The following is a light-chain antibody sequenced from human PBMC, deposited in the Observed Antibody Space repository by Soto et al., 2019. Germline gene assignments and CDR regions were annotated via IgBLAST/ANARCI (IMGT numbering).Light chain of an antibody. J-gene: IGKJ4*01. V-gene: IGKV1-39*01. Sequence: DIQMTQSPSSLSASVGDRVTITCRASQSISSYLNWYQQKPGNAPKVLIYAASSVQSGVPSRFSGIGSGTDFTLSISSLQPEDFATYYCQQSYSGPLTFGGATNVDIK. CDR2: AAS. CDR1: QSISSY. CDR3: QQSYSGPLT.